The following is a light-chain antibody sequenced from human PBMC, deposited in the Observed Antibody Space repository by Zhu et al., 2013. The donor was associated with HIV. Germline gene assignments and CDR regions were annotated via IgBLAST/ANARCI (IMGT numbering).Light chain of an antibody. CDR2: WAS. CDR1: QSILYSNNNNNY. Sequence: DIVMTQSPDSLAVSLGERATINCKSSQSILYSNNNNNYLAWYQQRAGQPPKLLIYWASTRESGVPDRFSGSGSGTDFTLTISSLQAEDVAVYYCQQYYSPPITFGQGTRLV. CDR3: QQYYSPPIT. V-gene: IGKV4-1*01. J-gene: IGKJ5*01.